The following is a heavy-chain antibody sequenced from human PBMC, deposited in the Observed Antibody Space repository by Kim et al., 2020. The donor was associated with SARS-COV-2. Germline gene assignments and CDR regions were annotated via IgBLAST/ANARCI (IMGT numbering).Heavy chain of an antibody. Sequence: GGSLRLSCAASGFTFSDYYMSWIRQAPGRGLEWLSYISTTGSSSNYADSVKGRFTISRDNGKKSLYLQMNSLRAEDTAVYYCAREGGNAVAGLDYWGQGTLVTVSS. V-gene: IGHV3-11*01. D-gene: IGHD6-19*01. J-gene: IGHJ4*02. CDR1: GFTFSDYY. CDR3: AREGGNAVAGLDY. CDR2: ISTTGSSS.